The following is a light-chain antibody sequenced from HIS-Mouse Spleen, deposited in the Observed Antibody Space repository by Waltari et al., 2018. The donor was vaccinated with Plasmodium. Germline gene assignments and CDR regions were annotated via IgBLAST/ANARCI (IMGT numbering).Light chain of an antibody. CDR3: CSYAGSYTLV. J-gene: IGLJ2*01. Sequence: QSALTQPRSVSGSPGQSVTISCTGTSSDVGGYNYVSWYQQHPGKAPKLMIYDVSKRPSGFPVRFSGSKSGNTASLTSSVLQAEDEADYYCCSYAGSYTLVFGGGTKLTVL. V-gene: IGLV2-11*01. CDR1: SSDVGGYNY. CDR2: DVS.